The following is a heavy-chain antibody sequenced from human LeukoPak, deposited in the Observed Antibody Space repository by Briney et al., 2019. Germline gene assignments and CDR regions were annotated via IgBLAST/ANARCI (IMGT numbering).Heavy chain of an antibody. D-gene: IGHD6-13*01. J-gene: IGHJ5*02. CDR3: ARGEMAAAGQTNNWFDP. Sequence: SETLSLTCTVSGGPIYSYYWSWIRQPPGKGLEWIGEINHSGSTNYNPSLKSRVAISVDTSKNQFSLKLSSVTAADTAAYYCARGEMAAAGQTNNWFDPWGQGTLVTVSS. V-gene: IGHV4-34*01. CDR2: INHSGST. CDR1: GGPIYSYY.